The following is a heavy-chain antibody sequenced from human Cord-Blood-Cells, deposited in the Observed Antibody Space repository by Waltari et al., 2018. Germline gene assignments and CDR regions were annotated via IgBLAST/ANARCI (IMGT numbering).Heavy chain of an antibody. D-gene: IGHD3-3*01. V-gene: IGHV4-39*01. Sequence: QLQLQESGPGLVKPSETLSLTCTVSGGSNSSTSYYWACIRQPPGKGLEWIGSIYYSGSTYYNPSLKSRVTISVDTSKNQFSLKLSSVTAADTAVYYCARGDYDFWSGYYDYWGQGTLVTVSS. J-gene: IGHJ4*02. CDR3: ARGDYDFWSGYYDY. CDR2: IYYSGST. CDR1: GGSNSSTSYY.